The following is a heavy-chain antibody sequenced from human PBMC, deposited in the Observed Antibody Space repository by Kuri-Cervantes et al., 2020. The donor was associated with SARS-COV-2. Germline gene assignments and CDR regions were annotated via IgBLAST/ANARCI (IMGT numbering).Heavy chain of an antibody. V-gene: IGHV3-49*04. CDR1: GFTFGDYA. D-gene: IGHD3-10*01. CDR3: NRAFSSAWFADY. Sequence: GGSLRLSCTASGFTFGDYAMSWVRQAPGKGLEWVGFIRSKGDGETTEYAATVKCIFTITRDDTKSIAYLQKNSRKTEATAVYYCNRAFSSAWFADYWGQGTLVTVSS. J-gene: IGHJ4*02. CDR2: IRSKGDGETT.